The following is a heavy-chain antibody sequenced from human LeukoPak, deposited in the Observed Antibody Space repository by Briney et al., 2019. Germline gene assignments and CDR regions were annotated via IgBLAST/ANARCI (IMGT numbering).Heavy chain of an antibody. V-gene: IGHV3-21*06. CDR3: GRAYDFSRH. Sequence: GGSLRLSCAASGFTVSSNYMSWVRQAPGKGLEWVSSINSNNSYIYYADPVKGRFTISRDNAKNSLYLQMNSLRAEDTALYYCGRAYDFSRHWGQGTLVTVS. CDR1: GFTVSSNY. CDR2: INSNNSYI. J-gene: IGHJ4*02. D-gene: IGHD3-3*01.